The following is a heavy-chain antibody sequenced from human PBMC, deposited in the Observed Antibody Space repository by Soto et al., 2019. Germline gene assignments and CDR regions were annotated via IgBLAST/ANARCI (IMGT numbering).Heavy chain of an antibody. J-gene: IGHJ4*03. D-gene: IGHD4-17*01. V-gene: IGHV3-33*01. CDR2: IWYDGSKK. CDR1: GFTFSGFG. Sequence: QVQLVESGGGVVQPGTSLRLSCEASGFTFSGFGMHWVRQAPGNGLEWVAVIWYDGSKKYYADCVKGRFTISKDNSKNALCLQMNSLRVYDTAVGYCARGRGGSYGGNSADFDNWGQGTLVTVSS. CDR3: ARGRGGSYGGNSADFDN.